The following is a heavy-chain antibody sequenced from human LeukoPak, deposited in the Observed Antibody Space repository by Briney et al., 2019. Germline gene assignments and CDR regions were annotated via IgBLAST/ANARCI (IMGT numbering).Heavy chain of an antibody. CDR3: AKGSGSYSRDYYYMDV. CDR1: GFIFSSYW. J-gene: IGHJ6*03. V-gene: IGHV3-7*03. Sequence: GGSLRLSCAASGFIFSSYWMTWVRQAPGKGLEWVANIKQAGSENSYVDSVKGRFTISRDNGKNSLYLQMNSLRAEDMALYYCAKGSGSYSRDYYYMDVWGKGTTVTVSS. D-gene: IGHD1-26*01. CDR2: IKQAGSEN.